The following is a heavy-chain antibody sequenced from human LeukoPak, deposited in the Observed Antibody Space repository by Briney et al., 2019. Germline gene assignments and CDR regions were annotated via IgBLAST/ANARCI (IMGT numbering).Heavy chain of an antibody. D-gene: IGHD1-14*01. CDR2: LYSDGNT. Sequence: GTPRLSCAASGFTVITNDMTWVRQAPGKGLEWVSVLYSDGNTKYADSVQGRFTISRDNSKNTLYLEMNSLSPDDTAVYYCARGVEPLAANTLAYWGQGTLVTVSS. J-gene: IGHJ4*02. CDR3: ARGVEPLAANTLAY. V-gene: IGHV3-53*01. CDR1: GFTVITND.